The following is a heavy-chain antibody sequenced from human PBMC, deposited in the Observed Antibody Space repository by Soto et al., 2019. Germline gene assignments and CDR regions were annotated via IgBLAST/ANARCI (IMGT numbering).Heavy chain of an antibody. CDR2: MNPNSGNT. V-gene: IGHV1-8*01. J-gene: IGHJ6*02. D-gene: IGHD2-2*01. CDR3: ARADCSSTSCYAYYYYGMDV. CDR1: GYTFTSYD. Sequence: GASVKVSCKASGYTFTSYDINWVRQATGQGLEWMGWMNPNSGNTGYAQKFQGGVTMTRNTSISTAYMELSSLRSEDTAVYYCARADCSSTSCYAYYYYGMDVWGQGTTVTVSS.